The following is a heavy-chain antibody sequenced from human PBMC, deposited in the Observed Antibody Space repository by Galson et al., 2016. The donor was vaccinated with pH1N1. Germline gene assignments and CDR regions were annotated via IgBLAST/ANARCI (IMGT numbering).Heavy chain of an antibody. V-gene: IGHV4-34*01. J-gene: IGHJ5*02. CDR2: INESGDT. CDR3: ARALFRQQLVRESNCFDP. Sequence: ETLSLTCTVSGGSFSTYYWTWIRQPPGKGLEWIGEINESGDTNYNASLKSRVTLSVDTSNNQFSLRLSSMTAADTAVYYCARALFRQQLVRESNCFDPWGQGTLVTVSS. D-gene: IGHD6-13*01. CDR1: GGSFSTYY.